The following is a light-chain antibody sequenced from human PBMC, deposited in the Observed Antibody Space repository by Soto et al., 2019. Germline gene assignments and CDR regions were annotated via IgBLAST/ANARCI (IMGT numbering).Light chain of an antibody. CDR3: CSYVTTPEI. J-gene: IGLJ1*01. CDR1: SSDVGLYNY. CDR2: DVS. Sequence: QSVLTQPASVSGSPGQSITISCTGTSSDVGLYNYVSWYQQHPGKAPKLLIYDVSDRPSGVSNRFSGSKSGSTASLTISGLQAEDEGDYYCCSYVTTPEIFGTGTKVTVL. V-gene: IGLV2-14*03.